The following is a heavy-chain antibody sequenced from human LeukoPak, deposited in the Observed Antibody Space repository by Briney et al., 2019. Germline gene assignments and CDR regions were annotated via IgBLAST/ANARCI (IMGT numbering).Heavy chain of an antibody. CDR1: GYTFTSYG. CDR3: ARDYYDILTGYPPYYYYYGMDV. D-gene: IGHD3-9*01. J-gene: IGHJ6*02. V-gene: IGHV1-18*01. Sequence: ASVKVSCKASGYTFTSYGISWVRQAPGQGLEWMGWISAYNGNTNYAQKLQGRVTMTTDTSTGTAYMELRSLRSDDTAVYYCARDYYDILTGYPPYYYYYGMDVWGQGTTVTVSS. CDR2: ISAYNGNT.